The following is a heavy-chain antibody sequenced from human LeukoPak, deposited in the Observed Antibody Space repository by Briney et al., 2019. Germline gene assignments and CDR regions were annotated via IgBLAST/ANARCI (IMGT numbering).Heavy chain of an antibody. CDR3: ATIYSGYISFDY. Sequence: ASVKVSCKVSGYTLAELSMHWVRQAPGKGLEWTGGFDPEDGETIYAQKFQGRVTMTEDTSTDTAYMELSSLRSEDTAVYYCATIYSGYISFDYWGQGTLVTVSS. J-gene: IGHJ4*02. V-gene: IGHV1-24*01. D-gene: IGHD5-12*01. CDR1: GYTLAELS. CDR2: FDPEDGET.